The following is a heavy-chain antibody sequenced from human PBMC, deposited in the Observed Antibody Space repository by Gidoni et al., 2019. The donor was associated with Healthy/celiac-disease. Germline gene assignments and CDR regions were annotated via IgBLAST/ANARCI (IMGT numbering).Heavy chain of an antibody. CDR2: ISYDGSNK. V-gene: IGHV3-30*18. CDR1: GFTFSSYG. CDR3: AKSPVRRYDFWSGDDY. Sequence: QVQLVESGGGVVQPGRSLRLSCAPSGFTFSSYGMHWVRQAPGKGLEWVAVISYDGSNKYYADSVKGRFTISRDNSKNTLYLQMNSLRAEDTAVYYCAKSPVRRYDFWSGDDYWGQGTLVTVSS. D-gene: IGHD3-3*01. J-gene: IGHJ4*02.